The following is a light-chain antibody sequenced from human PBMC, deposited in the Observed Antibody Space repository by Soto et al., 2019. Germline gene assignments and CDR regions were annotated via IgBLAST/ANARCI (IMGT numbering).Light chain of an antibody. J-gene: IGLJ3*02. CDR1: SSDVGDDGF. V-gene: IGLV2-14*01. Sequence: QSALTQPASVSGSPGQSITISCTGTSSDVGDDGFVSWYQQYPGKAPKLMIYKVSNRPSGVSNRFSGSRSANTASLTISGLQAEDEADYYCSSYTPRYIGVFGGGTKLTVL. CDR3: SSYTPRYIGV. CDR2: KVS.